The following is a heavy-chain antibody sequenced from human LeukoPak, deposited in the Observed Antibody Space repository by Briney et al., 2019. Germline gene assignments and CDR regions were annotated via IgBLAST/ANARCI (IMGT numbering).Heavy chain of an antibody. CDR1: GGSISSGGYS. CDR3: ARSRGGRRGGFYYFDY. D-gene: IGHD2-15*01. J-gene: IGHJ4*02. CDR2: IYHSGST. Sequence: PSETLSLTCAVSGGSISSGGYSWSWIRQPPGKGLEWIGYIYHSGSTYYNPSLKSRVTISVGRSKNQFSLKLSSVTAADTAVYYCARSRGGRRGGFYYFDYWGQGTLVTVSS. V-gene: IGHV4-30-2*01.